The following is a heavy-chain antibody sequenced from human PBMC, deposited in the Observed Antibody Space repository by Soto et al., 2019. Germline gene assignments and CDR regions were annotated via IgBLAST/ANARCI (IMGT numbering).Heavy chain of an antibody. V-gene: IGHV3-23*01. Sequence: EVQLLESGGGLVQPGGSLRLSCAASGFTFSSYAISWVRQAPGKGLEWVSAISGSGGSTYYADSVKGRFTISRDNSKNTLYLQMNSLRAEDTAVYYCAKYSQAGHLGELSLWGQGTLVTVSS. CDR1: GFTFSSYA. CDR3: AKYSQAGHLGELSL. D-gene: IGHD3-16*01. CDR2: ISGSGGST. J-gene: IGHJ4*02.